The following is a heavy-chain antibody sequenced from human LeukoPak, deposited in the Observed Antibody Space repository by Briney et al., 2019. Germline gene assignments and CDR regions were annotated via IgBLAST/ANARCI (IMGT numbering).Heavy chain of an antibody. J-gene: IGHJ5*02. CDR2: INPSGGST. V-gene: IGHV1-46*01. CDR1: GYTFTSYY. D-gene: IGHD3-9*01. CDR3: ARDAELRYFDWFRYNWFDP. Sequence: GASVKVSCKASGYTFTSYYMHWVRQAPGQGLEWMGIINPSGGSTSYAQKFQGRVTMTRDMSTSTVYMELSSLRSEDTAVYYCARDAELRYFDWFRYNWFDPWGQGTLVTVSS.